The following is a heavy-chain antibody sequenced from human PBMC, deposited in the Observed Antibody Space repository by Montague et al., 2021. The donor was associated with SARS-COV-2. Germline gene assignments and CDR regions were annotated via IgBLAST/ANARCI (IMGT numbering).Heavy chain of an antibody. CDR2: IYYSGTT. J-gene: IGHJ4*02. Sequence: SETLSLTCSVSSGSIISSGYYWGWIRQPPGKELEWIGNIYYSGTTYYNPSLQSRGTISVDTSKNHLSLRLSSVTAADTAVYFCARGMIRGVTTSFDYWGQGSQGTVSS. D-gene: IGHD3-10*01. CDR1: SGSIISSGYY. V-gene: IGHV4-39*02. CDR3: ARGMIRGVTTSFDY.